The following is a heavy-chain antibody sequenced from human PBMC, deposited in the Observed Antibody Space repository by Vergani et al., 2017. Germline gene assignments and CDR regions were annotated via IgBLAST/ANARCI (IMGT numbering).Heavy chain of an antibody. Sequence: QVQLQESGPGLVKPSQTLSLTCTVSGGSISSGGYYWSWIRQHPGKGLEWIGYIYYSGSTYYNPSLKSRFTISVEPSKNQFSLKLSSVTSSDTAVYYCARDRQYSSSWYFSFDIWGQGTMVTVSS. D-gene: IGHD6-13*01. CDR1: GGSISSGGYY. CDR2: IYYSGST. CDR3: ARDRQYSSSWYFSFDI. J-gene: IGHJ3*02. V-gene: IGHV4-31*03.